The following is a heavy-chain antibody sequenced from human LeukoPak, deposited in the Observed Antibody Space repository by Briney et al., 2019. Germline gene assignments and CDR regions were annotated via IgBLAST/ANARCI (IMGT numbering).Heavy chain of an antibody. V-gene: IGHV3-74*01. D-gene: IGHD3-22*01. J-gene: IGHJ4*02. Sequence: GGSLRLSCVASGFTFSRYTMSWVRQAPGKGLVWVSRINSDRSSTSYADSVKGRFTISRDNAKNTLYLQMNSLRAEDTAVYYCARAYYYDSPDYWGQGTLVTVSS. CDR1: GFTFSRYT. CDR3: ARAYYYDSPDY. CDR2: INSDRSST.